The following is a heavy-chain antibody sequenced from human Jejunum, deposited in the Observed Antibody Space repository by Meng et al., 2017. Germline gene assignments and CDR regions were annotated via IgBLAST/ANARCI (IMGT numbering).Heavy chain of an antibody. J-gene: IGHJ4*02. V-gene: IGHV4-34*02. CDR2: ITYTGVV. D-gene: IGHD3-3*02. CDR1: GESFSGYY. Sequence: HVQLQQGGVGMLKPSETLPLTCAVVGESFSGYYWNWLRQSPGKGLEWIGQITYTGVVDYNPSLKSRVTIFVDTPKRQFSLNLTSVTAADTAVYYCARVLALIDSWGQGTLVTVSS. CDR3: ARVLALIDS.